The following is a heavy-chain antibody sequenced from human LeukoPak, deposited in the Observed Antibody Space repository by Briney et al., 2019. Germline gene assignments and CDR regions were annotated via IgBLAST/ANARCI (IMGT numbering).Heavy chain of an antibody. CDR1: GGTFSSYA. CDR3: AREDYGGNSGLLGFDY. D-gene: IGHD4-23*01. V-gene: IGHV1-69*13. J-gene: IGHJ4*02. CDR2: IIPIFGTA. Sequence: SVKVSCKASGGTFSSYAISWVRQAPGQGLEWMGGIIPIFGTANYAQKFQGRGTITADEYTRTAYMELSSLRSEDTAVYYCAREDYGGNSGLLGFDYWGQGTLVTVSS.